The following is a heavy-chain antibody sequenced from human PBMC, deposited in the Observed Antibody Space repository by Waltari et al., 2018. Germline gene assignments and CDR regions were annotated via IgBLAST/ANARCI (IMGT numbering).Heavy chain of an antibody. Sequence: QVQLVESGGGVVQPGTSLRLSCAASGFTFNTHAMHWVRQAPGKGLEWVAIISYHETNKYYADPVKGRFTISRDNSQNTLDLQMNSLRAEDTALYYCARDTKNGDFGDAFDFWGQGTMVIVSS. CDR1: GFTFNTHA. V-gene: IGHV3-30*01. J-gene: IGHJ3*01. CDR2: ISYHETNK. CDR3: ARDTKNGDFGDAFDF. D-gene: IGHD4-17*01.